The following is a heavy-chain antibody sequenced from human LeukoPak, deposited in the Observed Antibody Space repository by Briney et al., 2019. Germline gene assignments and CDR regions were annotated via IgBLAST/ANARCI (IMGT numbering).Heavy chain of an antibody. CDR2: MYGSGSF. V-gene: IGHV4-4*09. CDR1: GASVTDGY. Sequence: PETLSLTCTLSGASVTDGYWNWIRQSPGKGLQWIGRMYGSGSFFYSPSLMSRLTMSIDTSRNEFSLKLRSVTAADTAVYYCARGGNATFYSGDYWGQGILVTVSS. J-gene: IGHJ4*02. D-gene: IGHD2-2*01. CDR3: ARGGNATFYSGDY.